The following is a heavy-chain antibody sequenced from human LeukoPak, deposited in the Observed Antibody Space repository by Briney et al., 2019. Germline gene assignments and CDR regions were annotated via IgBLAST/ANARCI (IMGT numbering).Heavy chain of an antibody. CDR3: ATHILFWSGLFDS. CDR1: GFSFSTVP. D-gene: IGHD3-3*01. J-gene: IGHJ4*02. Sequence: GSLRLSCEASGFSFSTVPMSWVRQVPGKGLECVSYIIASGDSAYYADSVRGRFTISRDNSKNTLYLQMDDLRAEDSAAYYCATHILFWSGLFDSWGQGALVSVSS. V-gene: IGHV3-23*01. CDR2: IIASGDSA.